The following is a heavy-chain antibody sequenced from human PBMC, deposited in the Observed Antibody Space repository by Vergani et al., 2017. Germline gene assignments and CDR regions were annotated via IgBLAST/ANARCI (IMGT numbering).Heavy chain of an antibody. CDR2: IYSGDST. J-gene: IGHJ4*02. CDR1: GFPVSSNY. Sequence: EVQLVESGGGLVQPGGSLRLSCAASGFPVSSNYMSWVRQAPGKGLEWVSVIYSGDSTYYADSVKGRFTSSRDTCKKTLYLQRNSLRAEDTAVYDCARSAGIAVAGPFDYWGQGTLVTVSS. CDR3: ARSAGIAVAGPFDY. V-gene: IGHV3-66*01. D-gene: IGHD6-19*01.